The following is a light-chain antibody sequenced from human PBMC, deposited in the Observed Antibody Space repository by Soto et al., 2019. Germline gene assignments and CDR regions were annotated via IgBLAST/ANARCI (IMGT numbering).Light chain of an antibody. Sequence: QSVLTQPPSVSGAPGQRVTISCTGSSSNIGAGYDVHWYQQLPGTAPKLLIYGNSNRPSGVPDRFSGSKSGTSASLAITGLQAEDEADYYCQSYDSSLISYVFGTGTKLTDL. J-gene: IGLJ1*01. CDR2: GNS. V-gene: IGLV1-40*01. CDR3: QSYDSSLISYV. CDR1: SSNIGAGYD.